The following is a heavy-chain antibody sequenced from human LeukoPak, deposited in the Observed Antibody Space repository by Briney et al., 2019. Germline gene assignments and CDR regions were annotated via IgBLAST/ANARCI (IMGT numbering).Heavy chain of an antibody. D-gene: IGHD3-22*01. V-gene: IGHV4-30-4*01. CDR2: IYYSGST. CDR3: ARDPLYYYDSSGPIDY. CDR1: GGSISSGDYY. J-gene: IGHJ4*02. Sequence: SETLSLTCTVSGGSISSGDYYWSWIRQPPGKGLEWIGYIYYSGSTYYNPSLKSRVTISVDTSKNQFSLKLSSVTAADTAVYYCARDPLYYYDSSGPIDYWGQGTLVTVSS.